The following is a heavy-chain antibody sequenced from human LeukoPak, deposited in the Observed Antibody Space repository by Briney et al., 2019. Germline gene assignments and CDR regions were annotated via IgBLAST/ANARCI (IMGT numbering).Heavy chain of an antibody. J-gene: IGHJ3*01. CDR1: GGSISSYY. V-gene: IGHV4-59*01. CDR2: IYYSGST. Sequence: PSETLSLTCTVSGGSISSYYWSWIRQPPGKGLEWIGYIYYSGSTNYNPSLKSRVTISVDTSKNQFSLKLSSVTAADTAVYYCAKAKYYYDSSGYYYESGAFDVWGQGTMVTVSS. D-gene: IGHD3-22*01. CDR3: AKAKYYYDSSGYYYESGAFDV.